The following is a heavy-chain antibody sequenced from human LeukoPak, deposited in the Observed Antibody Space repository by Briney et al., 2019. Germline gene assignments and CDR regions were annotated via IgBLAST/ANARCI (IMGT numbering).Heavy chain of an antibody. CDR1: GFTFSRYA. Sequence: PGGSLRLSCAASGFTFSRYAMTWVRQAPGKGLEWVSAISGSGDTTYYADSVKGRFTISRDNSKNKLYLQMNSLRAEDTAVYYCAKGVHLLWFGATSYYCDYWGQGTLVTVSS. V-gene: IGHV3-23*01. J-gene: IGHJ4*02. CDR2: ISGSGDTT. D-gene: IGHD3-10*01. CDR3: AKGVHLLWFGATSYYCDY.